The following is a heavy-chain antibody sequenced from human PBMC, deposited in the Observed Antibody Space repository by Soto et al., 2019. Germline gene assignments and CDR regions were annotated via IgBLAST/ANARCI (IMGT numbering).Heavy chain of an antibody. J-gene: IGHJ6*02. Sequence: EVQLLESGGGLVQPGGSLRLSCETSGFSFNTYAMTWVRQAPGMGLEWVAVINYSGRTTFHAQSVKGRFTISRDNYRNTVFLQMASLRAEDTAVYYCVKQRGSAKTYYYSMDVWGLGTTVIVSS. D-gene: IGHD3-10*01. V-gene: IGHV3-23*01. CDR1: GFSFNTYA. CDR2: INYSGRTT. CDR3: VKQRGSAKTYYYSMDV.